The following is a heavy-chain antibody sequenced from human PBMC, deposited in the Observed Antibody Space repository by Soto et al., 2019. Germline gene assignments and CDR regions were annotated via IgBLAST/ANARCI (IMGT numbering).Heavy chain of an antibody. D-gene: IGHD3-22*01. J-gene: IGHJ4*02. Sequence: GGSLRLSCAASGFTFSSYGMHWVRQAPGKGLEWVAVISYDGSNKYYADSVKGRFTISRDNSKNTLYLQMNSLRAEDTAVYYCARQCYDSSGYYYGKCEYWGQGTLVTVSS. CDR3: ARQCYDSSGYYYGKCEY. CDR2: ISYDGSNK. V-gene: IGHV3-30*03. CDR1: GFTFSSYG.